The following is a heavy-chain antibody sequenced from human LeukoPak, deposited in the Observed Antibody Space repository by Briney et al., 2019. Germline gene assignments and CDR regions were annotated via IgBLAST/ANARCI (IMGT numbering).Heavy chain of an antibody. Sequence: GGSLRLSCAASGFTFSSYAMSWVRQAPGKGLEWVSGISWNSGSIDYADSVKGRFTISRDSAKNSLYLQMNSLRAEDTALYYCAKSLSQWLLRGVDYWGQGTLVTVSS. J-gene: IGHJ4*02. CDR1: GFTFSSYA. V-gene: IGHV3-9*01. CDR3: AKSLSQWLLRGVDY. CDR2: ISWNSGSI. D-gene: IGHD2-15*01.